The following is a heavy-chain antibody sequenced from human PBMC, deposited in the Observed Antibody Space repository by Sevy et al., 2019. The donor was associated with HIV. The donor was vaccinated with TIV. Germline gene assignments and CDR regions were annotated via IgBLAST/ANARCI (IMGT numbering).Heavy chain of an antibody. CDR2: IWYDGSNK. CDR1: GFTFSSYG. J-gene: IGHJ4*02. CDR3: ARDQRRYFDY. V-gene: IGHV3-33*01. Sequence: GGSLRLSCAASGFTFSSYGMHWVRQAPGKGLEWVAVIWYDGSNKYYSGSVKGRFTISRDNSKNTLYLEMNSLRAEDTAVYYCARDQRRYFDYWGQGTLVTVSS.